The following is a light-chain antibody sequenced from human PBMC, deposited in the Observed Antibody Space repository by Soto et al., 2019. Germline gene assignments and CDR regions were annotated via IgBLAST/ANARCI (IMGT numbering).Light chain of an antibody. Sequence: EIVMTQSPATLSVSPGERATLSCRASQSVSSNLAWYQQKPGQAPRLLIYYISTRATGIPARFSGSGSGTEFTLTINSLQSEDFALYYCQQYNNWPITFGQGTRLEI. J-gene: IGKJ5*01. CDR2: YIS. CDR1: QSVSSN. V-gene: IGKV3D-15*01. CDR3: QQYNNWPIT.